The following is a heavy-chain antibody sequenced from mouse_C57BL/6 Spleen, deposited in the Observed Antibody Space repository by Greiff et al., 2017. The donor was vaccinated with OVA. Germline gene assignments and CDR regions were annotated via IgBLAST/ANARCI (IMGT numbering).Heavy chain of an antibody. CDR3: ARSPGYFDY. V-gene: IGHV7-3*01. CDR2: IRNKANGYTT. Sequence: DVMLVESGGGLVQPGGSLSLSCAASGFNFTDYYMSWVRQPPGKALEWLGFIRNKANGYTTEYSASVKGRFTISRDNSQSILYLQRNALRAEDSATYYCARSPGYFDYWGQGTTLTVSS. CDR1: GFNFTDYY. J-gene: IGHJ2*01.